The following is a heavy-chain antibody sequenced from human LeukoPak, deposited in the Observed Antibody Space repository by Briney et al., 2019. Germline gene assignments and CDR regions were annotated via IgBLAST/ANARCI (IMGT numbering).Heavy chain of an antibody. CDR3: ARDLEKRDGYNPNLFGD. V-gene: IGHV3-23*01. J-gene: IGHJ4*02. D-gene: IGHD5-24*01. Sequence: PGGSLRLSCAASGFTFSSYAMNWVRQAPGKGLEWVSIISGSAGSTYYADSVKGRFTISRDNSKNTLYLQMNSLRAEDTAVYYCARDLEKRDGYNPNLFGDWGQGTLVTVSS. CDR2: ISGSAGST. CDR1: GFTFSSYA.